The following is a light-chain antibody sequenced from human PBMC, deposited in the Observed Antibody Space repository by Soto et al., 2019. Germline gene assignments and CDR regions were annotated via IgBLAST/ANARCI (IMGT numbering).Light chain of an antibody. CDR3: CSYTSSGTYG. CDR1: SSDVGGYNY. Sequence: QSALTQPASVSGSPGQSIAISCTGTSSDVGGYNYVSWYQQHPGKAPKLIIYGVTNRPSGVSDRFSGSKSGNTASLTISGLQAEDETDYYCCSYTSSGTYGFGTGTKVTVL. CDR2: GVT. J-gene: IGLJ1*01. V-gene: IGLV2-14*03.